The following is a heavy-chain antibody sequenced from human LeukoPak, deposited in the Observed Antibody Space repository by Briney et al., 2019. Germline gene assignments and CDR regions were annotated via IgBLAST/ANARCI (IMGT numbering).Heavy chain of an antibody. Sequence: ASVKVSCKVSGYTLTELSMHWVRQAPGKGLEWMGGFDPEDGETIYAQKFQGRVTMTEDTPTDTAYMELSSLRSEDTAVYYCATGRYYDSSGYYYFDYWGQGTLVTVSS. V-gene: IGHV1-24*01. CDR1: GYTLTELS. J-gene: IGHJ4*02. CDR2: FDPEDGET. CDR3: ATGRYYDSSGYYYFDY. D-gene: IGHD3-22*01.